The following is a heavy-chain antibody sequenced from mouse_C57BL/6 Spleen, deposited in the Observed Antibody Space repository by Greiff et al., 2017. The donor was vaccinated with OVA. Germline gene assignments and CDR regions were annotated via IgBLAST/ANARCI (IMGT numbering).Heavy chain of an antibody. Sequence: EVKLMESGGGLVQPGGSLKLSCAASGFTFSDYGMAWVRQAPRKGPEWVAFISNLAYSIYYEDTVTGRFTISRENTKNTLYLEMSSLRSEDTAMYYCARVYGSSYFDDWGQGTTLTVSS. CDR3: ARVYGSSYFDD. D-gene: IGHD1-1*01. V-gene: IGHV5-15*01. CDR2: ISNLAYSI. J-gene: IGHJ2*01. CDR1: GFTFSDYG.